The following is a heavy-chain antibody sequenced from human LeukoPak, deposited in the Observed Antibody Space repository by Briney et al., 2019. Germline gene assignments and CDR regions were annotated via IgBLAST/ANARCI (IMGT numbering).Heavy chain of an antibody. J-gene: IGHJ4*02. V-gene: IGHV3-64*01. CDR2: ISTNGGGT. CDR3: ARYCSGVSCYSWYDY. D-gene: IGHD2-15*01. CDR1: GFTFSTYA. Sequence: GGSLRLSCAASGFTFSTYAMHWVRQTPGKGLEYVSAISTNGGGTYYANSVKGRFTISRDNSKNTLYLQMGSLRAEDMAVYYCARYCSGVSCYSWYDYWGQGTLVTVSS.